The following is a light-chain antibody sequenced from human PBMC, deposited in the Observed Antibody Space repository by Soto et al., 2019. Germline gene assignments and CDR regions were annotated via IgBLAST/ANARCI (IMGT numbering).Light chain of an antibody. V-gene: IGKV3-15*01. CDR3: QQYHNWPA. J-gene: IGKJ1*01. Sequence: EIVMTQSPATLSVSPGERATLSCRASQSVSSLAWYQQKPGQAPRLLIYGAATRATGIPARFSGSGSGTEFTLTISSLQSEDFAVYYCQQYHNWPAFGQGTKVDIK. CDR2: GAA. CDR1: QSVSS.